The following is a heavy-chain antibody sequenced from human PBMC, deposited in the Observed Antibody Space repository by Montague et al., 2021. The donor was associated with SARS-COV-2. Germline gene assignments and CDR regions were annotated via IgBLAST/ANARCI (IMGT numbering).Heavy chain of an antibody. J-gene: IGHJ6*02. CDR2: INHSGSA. Sequence: SETLSLTCTVPGGFISSSYWSWIRQPPGKGLEWIGYINHSGSANYNPSLKSRVTISVDTSKNQFSLKLSSVTAADTAVYYCARVRYYGSGTSLGMDVWGQGTTVTVSS. CDR3: ARVRYYGSGTSLGMDV. V-gene: IGHV4-59*12. D-gene: IGHD3-10*01. CDR1: GGFISSSY.